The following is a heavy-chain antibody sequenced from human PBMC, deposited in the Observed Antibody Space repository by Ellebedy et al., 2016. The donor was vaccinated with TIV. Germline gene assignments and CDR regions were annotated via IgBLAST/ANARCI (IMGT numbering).Heavy chain of an antibody. Sequence: LSLSCAASGFTFSNAWMNWVRQHPGKGLEWIGYIYYSGSTDYNPSLKSRVTISVDTSKNQFSLKLSSVTAADTAVYYCARAIFKAVTPGPYDYWGQGTLVTVSS. V-gene: IGHV4-31*02. CDR1: GFTFSNAW. CDR2: IYYSGST. J-gene: IGHJ4*02. CDR3: ARAIFKAVTPGPYDY. D-gene: IGHD4-23*01.